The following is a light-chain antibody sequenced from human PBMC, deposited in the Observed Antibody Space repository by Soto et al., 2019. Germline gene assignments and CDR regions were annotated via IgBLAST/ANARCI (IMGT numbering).Light chain of an antibody. CDR3: QQYNSYSRT. V-gene: IGKV1-5*01. CDR1: QSISSW. CDR2: DAS. Sequence: DIQMTQSPSTLSASVGDRDTITCRASQSISSWLAWYQQKPGKAPKLLIYDASSLESGVTSRFSSSPSLTEFTLTISSLQPDDFATYYCQQYNSYSRTFGQGTKVEIK. J-gene: IGKJ1*01.